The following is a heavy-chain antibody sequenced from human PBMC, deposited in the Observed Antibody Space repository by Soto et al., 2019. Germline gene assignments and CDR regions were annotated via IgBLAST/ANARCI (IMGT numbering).Heavy chain of an antibody. V-gene: IGHV3-30*18. J-gene: IGHJ6*02. Sequence: GGSLRLSCAASGFTFSSYGMHWVRQAPGKGLEWVAVISYDGSNKYYADSVKGRFTISRDNSKNTLYLQMNSLRAEDTAVYYCAKVLLRGGWYPDRILYYGMDVWGQGTTVTVSS. CDR3: AKVLLRGGWYPDRILYYGMDV. D-gene: IGHD6-19*01. CDR1: GFTFSSYG. CDR2: ISYDGSNK.